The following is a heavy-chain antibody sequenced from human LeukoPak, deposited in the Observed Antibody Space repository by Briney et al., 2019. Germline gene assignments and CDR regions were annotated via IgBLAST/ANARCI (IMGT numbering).Heavy chain of an antibody. Sequence: GESLKISCEGSGYSFTSYWIGWVRQMPGKGLEWMGIIYPGDSDTRYSPSFQGQVIISADKSISTAYLQWSSLKASDTAMYYCARSLRYDILTGYDYYYGMDVWGKGTTVTVSS. J-gene: IGHJ6*04. V-gene: IGHV5-51*01. CDR3: ARSLRYDILTGYDYYYGMDV. D-gene: IGHD3-9*01. CDR2: IYPGDSDT. CDR1: GYSFTSYW.